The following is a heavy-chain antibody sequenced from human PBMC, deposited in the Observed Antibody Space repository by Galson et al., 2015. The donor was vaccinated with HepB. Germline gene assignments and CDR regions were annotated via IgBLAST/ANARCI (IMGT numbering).Heavy chain of an antibody. CDR3: AKSFAMNDAFDI. Sequence: SLRLSCAASGFTFSSYAMSWVRQAPGKGLEWVSAISGSGGSTYYADSVKGRFTISRDNSKNTLYLQMNSLRAEDTAVYYCAKSFAMNDAFDIWGQGTMVTVSS. J-gene: IGHJ3*02. CDR1: GFTFSSYA. CDR2: ISGSGGST. V-gene: IGHV3-23*01.